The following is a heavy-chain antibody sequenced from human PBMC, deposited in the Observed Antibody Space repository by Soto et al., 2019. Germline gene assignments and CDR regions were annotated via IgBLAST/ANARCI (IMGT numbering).Heavy chain of an antibody. CDR1: GGSISSGGYY. J-gene: IGHJ4*02. CDR2: IYYSGST. V-gene: IGHV4-31*03. D-gene: IGHD6-13*01. Sequence: LSLTCTVSGGSISSGGYYWSWIRQHPGKGLEWIGYIYYSGSTYYNPSLKSRVTISVDTSKNQFSLKLSSVTAADTAVYYCATAGLAAGPGNFDDWGQGTLVTVSS. CDR3: ATAGLAAGPGNFDD.